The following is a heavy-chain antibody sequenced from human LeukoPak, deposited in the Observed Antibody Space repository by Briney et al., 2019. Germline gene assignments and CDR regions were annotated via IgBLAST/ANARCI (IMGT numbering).Heavy chain of an antibody. CDR2: ISSSSSYI. V-gene: IGHV3-21*01. J-gene: IGHJ3*02. D-gene: IGHD4-23*01. CDR1: GFTFSSYS. CDR3: ARGRYGGNSGSAFDI. Sequence: KAGGSLRLSCAASGFTFSSYSMNWVRQAPGKGLEWVSSISSSSSYIYYADSVKGRFTISRDNAKNSLYLQMNSLRAEDTAVYYCARGRYGGNSGSAFDIWGQGTKVTVSS.